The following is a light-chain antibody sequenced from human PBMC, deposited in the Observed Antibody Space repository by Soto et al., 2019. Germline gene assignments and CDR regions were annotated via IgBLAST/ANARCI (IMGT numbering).Light chain of an antibody. J-gene: IGKJ1*01. CDR3: VQGTHWPWT. V-gene: IGKV2-30*02. CDR1: QSLIHSDGNTY. CDR2: EVS. Sequence: DVVMTQSPLSLPVTLGQPASISCRSSQSLIHSDGNTYLSWFQQRPGQSPRRLIYEVSDRDSGVXDXSSGSGSGTDFILKISGVEAEDVGVYYCVQGTHWPWTFGQGTEVEIK.